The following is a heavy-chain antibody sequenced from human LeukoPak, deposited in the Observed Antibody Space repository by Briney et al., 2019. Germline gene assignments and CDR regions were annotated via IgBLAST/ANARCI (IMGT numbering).Heavy chain of an antibody. CDR2: INHSGST. V-gene: IGHV4-34*01. Sequence: QVQLQQWGAGLLKPSETLSLTCAVYGGSFSGYYWCWIRQPPGKGLEWIGEINHSGSTNYNPSLKSRVTISVDTSKNQFSLKLSSVTAADTAVYYCASGGGSTGYFDYWGQGTLVTVSS. D-gene: IGHD3-16*01. CDR3: ASGGGSTGYFDY. CDR1: GGSFSGYY. J-gene: IGHJ4*02.